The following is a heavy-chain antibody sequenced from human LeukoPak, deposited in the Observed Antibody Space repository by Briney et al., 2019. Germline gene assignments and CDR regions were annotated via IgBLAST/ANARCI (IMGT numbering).Heavy chain of an antibody. CDR1: GFTFDDYG. V-gene: IGHV3-21*01. Sequence: GGSLRLSCAASGFTFDDYGMSWVRQAPGKGLEWVSSISSSSSYIYYADSVKGRFTISRDNAKNSLYLQMNSLRAEDTAVYYCARDQSDYDFWSGYKDAFDIWGQGTMVTVSS. CDR2: ISSSSSYI. D-gene: IGHD3-3*01. J-gene: IGHJ3*02. CDR3: ARDQSDYDFWSGYKDAFDI.